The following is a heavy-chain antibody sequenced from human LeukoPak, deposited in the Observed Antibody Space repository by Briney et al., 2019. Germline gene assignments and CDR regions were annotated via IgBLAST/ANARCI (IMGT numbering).Heavy chain of an antibody. CDR3: ARDPSASGWYEDWFDP. V-gene: IGHV3-74*01. Sequence: GGSLRLSCAASGFTFSSYWMYWVRQAPGKGLVWVSRINSDGSSTSYADSVKGRFTISRDNAKNTLYLQMNSLRAEDTAVYYCARDPSASGWYEDWFDPWGQGTLVTVSS. CDR1: GFTFSSYW. CDR2: INSDGSST. J-gene: IGHJ5*02. D-gene: IGHD6-19*01.